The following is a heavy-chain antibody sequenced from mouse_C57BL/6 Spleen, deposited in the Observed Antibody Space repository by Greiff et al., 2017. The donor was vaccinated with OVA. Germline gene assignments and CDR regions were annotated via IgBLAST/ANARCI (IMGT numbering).Heavy chain of an antibody. V-gene: IGHV1-80*01. CDR2: IYPGDGDT. D-gene: IGHD1-1*01. CDR3: ARGITTVVDY. CDR1: GYAFSSYW. J-gene: IGHJ2*01. Sequence: VMLVESGAELVKPGASVKISCKASGYAFSSYWMNWVKQRPGKGLEWIGQIYPGDGDTNYNGKFKGKATLTADKSSSTAYMQLSSLTSEDSAVYFCARGITTVVDYWGQGTTLTVSS.